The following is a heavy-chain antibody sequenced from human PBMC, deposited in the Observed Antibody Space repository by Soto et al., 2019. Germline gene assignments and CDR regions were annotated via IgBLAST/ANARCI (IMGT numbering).Heavy chain of an antibody. D-gene: IGHD2-15*01. CDR1: GGSISSSNW. Sequence: PSETLSLTCAVSGGSISSSNWWSWVRQPPGKGLEWIGEIYHSGSTNYNPSLKSRVTISVDKSKNQFSLKLSSVTAADTAVYYCARAGREDYYYGMDVWGQGTTVTVSS. CDR2: IYHSGST. CDR3: ARAGREDYYYGMDV. V-gene: IGHV4-4*02. J-gene: IGHJ6*02.